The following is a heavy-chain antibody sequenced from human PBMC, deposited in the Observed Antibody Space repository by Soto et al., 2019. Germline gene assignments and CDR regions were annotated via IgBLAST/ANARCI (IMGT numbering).Heavy chain of an antibody. CDR2: ISYDGSNK. CDR1: GFTFSSYA. V-gene: IGHV3-30-3*01. J-gene: IGHJ5*02. D-gene: IGHD6-13*01. CDR3: ARGGGYISS. Sequence: QVQLVESGGGVVQPGRSLRLSCAASGFTFSSYAMHWVRQAPGKGLEWVAVISYDGSNKYYADSVKGRFTISRDNSKNTLYLQMNSLGAEDKAVYYCARGGGYISSWGQGTLVTVSS.